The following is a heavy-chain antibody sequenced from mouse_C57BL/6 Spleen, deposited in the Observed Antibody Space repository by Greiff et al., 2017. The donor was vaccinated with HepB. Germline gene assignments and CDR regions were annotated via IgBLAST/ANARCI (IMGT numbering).Heavy chain of an antibody. CDR1: GYTFTSYG. D-gene: IGHD2-14*01. Sequence: QVQLKESGAELARPGASVKLSCKASGYTFTSYGISWVKQRTGQGLEWIGEIYPRSGNTYYNEKFKGKATLTADKSSSTAYMELRSLTSEDSAVYFCARGTQGYYFDYWGQGTTLTVSS. CDR3: ARGTQGYYFDY. J-gene: IGHJ2*01. V-gene: IGHV1-81*01. CDR2: IYPRSGNT.